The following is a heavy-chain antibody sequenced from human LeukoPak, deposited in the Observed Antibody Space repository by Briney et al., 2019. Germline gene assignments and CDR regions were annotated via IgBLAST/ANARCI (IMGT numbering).Heavy chain of an antibody. V-gene: IGHV4-59*01. CDR3: ARDKQPGDY. CDR2: IYYSGDT. J-gene: IGHJ4*02. CDR1: GDSISPYY. Sequence: PSETLSLTCTVSGDSISPYYGGWIRQPPGKGLEWIGYIYYSGDTTYNPSLKSRVTMSVDTSKNQFSLKLSSVTAADTAVYYCARDKQPGDYWGQGALVTVSS. D-gene: IGHD1-1*01.